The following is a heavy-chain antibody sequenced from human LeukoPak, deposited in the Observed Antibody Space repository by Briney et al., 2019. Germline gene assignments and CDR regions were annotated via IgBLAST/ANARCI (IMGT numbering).Heavy chain of an antibody. Sequence: SETLSLTCTVSGGSVSSGSYYWSWIRQPPGKGLEWIGYIYYSGSTNYNPSLKSRVTISVDTSKNQFSLKLSSVTAADTAVYYCARDRGSSGYYYHAFDIWGQGTMVTVSS. CDR3: ARDRGSSGYYYHAFDI. D-gene: IGHD3-22*01. CDR1: GGSVSSGSYY. CDR2: IYYSGST. J-gene: IGHJ3*02. V-gene: IGHV4-61*01.